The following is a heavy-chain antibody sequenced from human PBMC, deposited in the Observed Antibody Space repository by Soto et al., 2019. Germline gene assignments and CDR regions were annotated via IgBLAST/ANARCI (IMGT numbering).Heavy chain of an antibody. CDR3: ARDSYNFDD. D-gene: IGHD5-18*01. V-gene: IGHV4-59*01. J-gene: IGHJ4*02. CDR1: GGSIRSYY. Sequence: SETLSLTCTVSGGSIRSYYWSWIRLPPGKGLEWIGYIYYSGSTDYNPSLKSRVTISVDTSKNQFSLKLRSVTAADTAVYYCARDSYNFDDWGQGILVTI. CDR2: IYYSGST.